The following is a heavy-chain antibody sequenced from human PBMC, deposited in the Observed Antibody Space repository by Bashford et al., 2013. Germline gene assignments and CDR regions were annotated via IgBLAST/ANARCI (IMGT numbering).Heavy chain of an antibody. CDR2: INAGNGNT. D-gene: IGHD1-26*01. Sequence: WVRQAPGQRLEWMGWINAGNGNTKYSQKFQGRVTITRDTSASTAYMELSSLKSEDTAVYYCAREVDRGSQRAFDIWGQGTMVTVSS. J-gene: IGHJ3*02. V-gene: IGHV1-3*01. CDR3: AREVDRGSQRAFDI.